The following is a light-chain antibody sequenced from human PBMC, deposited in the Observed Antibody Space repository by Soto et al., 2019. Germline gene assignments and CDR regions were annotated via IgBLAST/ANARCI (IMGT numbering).Light chain of an antibody. CDR1: QSISDL. J-gene: IGKJ1*01. CDR2: KTS. CDR3: QQYNSYSRT. Sequence: DIQMTQSPSTLSASVGERDTITCRASQSISDLLAWYQQKPGKAPKLLIYKTSSLESGVPSRFSGGGSGTEFTLTISSLQPDDFATYYCQQYNSYSRTFGQGTKVDIK. V-gene: IGKV1-5*03.